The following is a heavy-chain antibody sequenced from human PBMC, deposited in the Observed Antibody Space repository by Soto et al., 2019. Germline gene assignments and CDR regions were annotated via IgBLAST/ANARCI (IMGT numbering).Heavy chain of an antibody. J-gene: IGHJ6*02. CDR3: ARARGIHYYYYGMDV. CDR2: IYPGDSDT. CDR1: GYSFTGYW. D-gene: IGHD2-15*01. Sequence: PGESLKISCKGSGYSFTGYWIGWVRQMPGKGLEWMGIIYPGDSDTRYSPSFQGQVTISADKSISTAYLQWSSLKASDTAMYYCARARGIHYYYYGMDVWGQGTTVTVSS. V-gene: IGHV5-51*01.